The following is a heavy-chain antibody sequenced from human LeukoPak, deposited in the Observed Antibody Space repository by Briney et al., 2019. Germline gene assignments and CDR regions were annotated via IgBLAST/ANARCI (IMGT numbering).Heavy chain of an antibody. CDR1: GFMLSSTW. V-gene: IGHV3-74*01. CDR2: INSDATST. J-gene: IGHJ4*02. Sequence: GGSLRLSCAASGFMLSSTWMHWVRQAPGKGLVWVSRINSDATSTSYADSVRGRFTISRDDAKNTMYLQMNSLRAEDTAMYYCVRGSPGYSSSWHAYWGQGTLVAVSS. CDR3: VRGSPGYSSSWHAY. D-gene: IGHD6-13*01.